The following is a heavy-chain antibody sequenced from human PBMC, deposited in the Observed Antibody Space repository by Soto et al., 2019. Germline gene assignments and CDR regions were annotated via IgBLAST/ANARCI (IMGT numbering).Heavy chain of an antibody. CDR3: VKDRPRRTSGYLFDY. V-gene: IGHV3-23*01. CDR2: VSASGLNT. Sequence: GGSLRLSCAASGFTFSSYSMNWVRQAPGKGLEWVSGVSASGLNTDYADPVKGRFYISRDNSKNTVSLHMNSLRAEDTALYYCVKDRPRRTSGYLFDYWGQGTPVTVSS. D-gene: IGHD5-18*01. CDR1: GFTFSSYS. J-gene: IGHJ4*02.